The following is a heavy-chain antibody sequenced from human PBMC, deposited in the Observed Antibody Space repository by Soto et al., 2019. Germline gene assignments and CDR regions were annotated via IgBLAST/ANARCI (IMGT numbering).Heavy chain of an antibody. CDR1: GFTFSNYG. D-gene: IGHD1-1*01. V-gene: IGHV3-30*18. Sequence: QVQLVESGGGVVQPGTSLRLSCEASGFTFSNYGMHWVRQAPGKGLEWLAGISYDGNTKYYVDSVQGRFTISRDNSKNTLYLQMNSLRAEDTAVYYCAKDHRDGYNSEDYWGQGTLVTVSS. CDR2: ISYDGNTK. J-gene: IGHJ4*02. CDR3: AKDHRDGYNSEDY.